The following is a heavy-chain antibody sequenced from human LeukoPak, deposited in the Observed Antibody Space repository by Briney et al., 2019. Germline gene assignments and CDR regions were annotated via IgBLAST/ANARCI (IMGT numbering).Heavy chain of an antibody. CDR1: GYTFTSYG. Sequence: ASVKVSCKASGYTFTSYGISWVRQAPGQGLEWMGWISAYNGNTNYAQKLQGRVTMTTDTSTSTAYMELRSLRSDDTAVYYCARDGSIAVAGRPFDHWGQGTLVTVSS. CDR3: ARDGSIAVAGRPFDH. J-gene: IGHJ4*02. CDR2: ISAYNGNT. V-gene: IGHV1-18*04. D-gene: IGHD6-19*01.